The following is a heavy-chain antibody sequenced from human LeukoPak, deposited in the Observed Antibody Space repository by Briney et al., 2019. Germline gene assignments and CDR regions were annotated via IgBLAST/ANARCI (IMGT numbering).Heavy chain of an antibody. CDR1: GFTFSSYS. D-gene: IGHD1-26*01. CDR3: ARDLGSGMYYYGMDV. J-gene: IGHJ6*02. CDR2: ISSSSSYI. V-gene: IGHV3-21*01. Sequence: PGGSLRLSCAASGFTFSSYSMNWVRQAPGKGLEWVSFISSSSSYIYYADSVKGRFTISRDNAKNSLYLQMNSLRAEDTAVYYCARDLGSGMYYYGMDVWGQGTTVTVSS.